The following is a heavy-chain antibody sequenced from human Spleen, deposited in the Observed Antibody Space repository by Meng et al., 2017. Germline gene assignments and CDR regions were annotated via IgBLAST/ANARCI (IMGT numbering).Heavy chain of an antibody. D-gene: IGHD3-10*01. CDR2: ISYSGDNT. CDR3: AKYYYGSGSYYNDPFFDY. V-gene: IGHV3-23*01. J-gene: IGHJ4*02. CDR1: GFTFSSYA. Sequence: GESLKISCAASGFTFSSYAMSWVRQAPGKGLEWVSSISYSGDNTYYADSVKGRFTLSRDNSKNSLYLQMNSLRAEDTAVYYCAKYYYGSGSYYNDPFFDYWGQGTLVTVSS.